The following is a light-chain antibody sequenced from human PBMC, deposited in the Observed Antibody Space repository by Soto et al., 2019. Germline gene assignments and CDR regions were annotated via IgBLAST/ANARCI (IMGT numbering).Light chain of an antibody. CDR2: RAS. CDR1: QSVSSN. Sequence: EIVMTQSPATLSVSQGERATLSCRASQSVSSNLAWYQQKPGKAPRLLIYRASTRATGIPARFSGSGSGTEFTLTISSLQSEDFEVYYCQQYNIWPGYTFGQGTKLEIK. V-gene: IGKV3-15*01. CDR3: QQYNIWPGYT. J-gene: IGKJ2*01.